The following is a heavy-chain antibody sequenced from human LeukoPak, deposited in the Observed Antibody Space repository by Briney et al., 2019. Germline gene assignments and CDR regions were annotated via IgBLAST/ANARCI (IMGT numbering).Heavy chain of an antibody. CDR3: TKGCCSVSTCLEPYYGMDV. CDR1: GFTFTNYA. J-gene: IGHJ6*02. Sequence: GGSLRLSCAASGFTFTNYAMSWVRQAPGKGLEWVSGINDIGSRTYYADSVKGRFTISRDNSKNRLYLQMNSLRAEDAALYYCTKGCCSVSTCLEPYYGMDVWGLGTTVTVSS. D-gene: IGHD2-15*01. V-gene: IGHV3-23*01. CDR2: INDIGSRT.